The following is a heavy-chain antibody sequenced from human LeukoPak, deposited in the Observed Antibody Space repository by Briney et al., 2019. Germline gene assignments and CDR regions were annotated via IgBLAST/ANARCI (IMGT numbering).Heavy chain of an antibody. V-gene: IGHV4-59*08. J-gene: IGHJ4*02. D-gene: IGHD1-26*01. CDR2: IYYSGST. CDR3: ARHSHVGAAPIDY. Sequence: SETLSLTCTVSGGSISSYYWSWIRQPPGKGLEWIGYIYYSGSTNYNPSLKSRATISVDTSKNQFSLKLSSVTAADTAVYYCARHSHVGAAPIDYWGQGTLVTVSS. CDR1: GGSISSYY.